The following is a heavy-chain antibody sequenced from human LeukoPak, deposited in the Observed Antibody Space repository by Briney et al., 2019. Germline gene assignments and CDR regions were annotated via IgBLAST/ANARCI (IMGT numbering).Heavy chain of an antibody. CDR3: AKRVRGVIPYFDY. CDR2: IRYDGSNK. V-gene: IGHV3-30*02. CDR1: GFTFSSYG. Sequence: GGSLRLSCAASGFTFSSYGMHWVRQAPGKGLEWVAFIRYDGSNKYYADSVKGRFTISRDNSKNTLYLQMNSLRAEDTAVYYCAKRVRGVIPYFDYWGQGTLVTVSS. D-gene: IGHD3-10*01. J-gene: IGHJ4*02.